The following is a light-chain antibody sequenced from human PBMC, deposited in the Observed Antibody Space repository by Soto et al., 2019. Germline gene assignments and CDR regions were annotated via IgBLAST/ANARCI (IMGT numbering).Light chain of an antibody. CDR1: QTISSY. CDR3: QQSFSTPLT. CDR2: AAS. J-gene: IGKJ4*01. V-gene: IGKV1-39*01. Sequence: DIQMTQSPSSLSASVGDRVTITCRASQTISSYLNWYQQKPGKAPKLLIFAASSLQSGVPSRFSGSGSGTDFTFTIGSLHPEDFATYFCQQSFSTPLTFGGGTKVDIK.